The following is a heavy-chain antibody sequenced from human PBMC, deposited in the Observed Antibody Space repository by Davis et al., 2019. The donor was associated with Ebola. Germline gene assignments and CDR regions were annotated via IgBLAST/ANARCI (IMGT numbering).Heavy chain of an antibody. CDR1: GFTFSSYA. D-gene: IGHD2-8*01. V-gene: IGHV3-30*14. CDR3: ARGRMRSTFDY. Sequence: PGGSLRLSCAASGFTFSSYAMHWVRQAPGKGLEWVAVISYDGSNKYYADSVKGRFTISRDNSKNTLYLQMNSLKAEDTAVYYCARGRMRSTFDYWGQGTLVTVSS. J-gene: IGHJ4*02. CDR2: ISYDGSNK.